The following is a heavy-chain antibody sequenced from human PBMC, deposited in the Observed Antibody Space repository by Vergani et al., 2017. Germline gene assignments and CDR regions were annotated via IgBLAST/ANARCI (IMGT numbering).Heavy chain of an antibody. Sequence: EVQLVQSGAEVKKPGESLKISCKGSGYSFTSYWIGWVRQMPGKGLEWMGRIDPSDSYTNYSPSFQGHVTISADKSISTAYLQWSSLKASDTAMYYCASSFRGAYYYYGMDVWGQGTTVTVSS. CDR3: ASSFRGAYYYYGMDV. V-gene: IGHV5-10-1*01. J-gene: IGHJ6*02. CDR1: GYSFTSYW. D-gene: IGHD3-10*01. CDR2: IDPSDSYT.